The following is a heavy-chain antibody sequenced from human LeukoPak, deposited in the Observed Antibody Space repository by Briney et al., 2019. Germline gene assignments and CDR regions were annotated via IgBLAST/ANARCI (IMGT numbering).Heavy chain of an antibody. D-gene: IGHD2-15*01. Sequence: GGSLRLSCAASGFTFGSYSMNWVRQAPGKGLEWVSSISYSSTNIYYADSVKGRFTISRDNAKNSLFLQMNSLRPEDTAVYYCVSSACSGGTCYFYFDYWGQGTLVTVSS. CDR1: GFTFGSYS. V-gene: IGHV3-21*04. CDR2: ISYSSTNI. CDR3: VSSACSGGTCYFYFDY. J-gene: IGHJ4*02.